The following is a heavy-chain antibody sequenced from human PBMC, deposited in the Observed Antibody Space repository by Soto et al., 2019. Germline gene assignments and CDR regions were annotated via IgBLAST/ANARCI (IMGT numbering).Heavy chain of an antibody. Sequence: GGSLRLSCAASGFTFSSYWMHWVRQAPGKGLVWVSRINSDGSSTSYADSVKGRFTISRDNAKNTLYLQMNSLRAEDTAVYYYARARTGTAHLDAFDIWGQGTMVTVSS. D-gene: IGHD1-1*01. J-gene: IGHJ3*02. V-gene: IGHV3-74*01. CDR2: INSDGSST. CDR3: ARARTGTAHLDAFDI. CDR1: GFTFSSYW.